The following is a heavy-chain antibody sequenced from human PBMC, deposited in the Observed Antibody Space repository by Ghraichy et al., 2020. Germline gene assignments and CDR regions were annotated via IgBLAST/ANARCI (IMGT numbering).Heavy chain of an antibody. V-gene: IGHV3-49*04. D-gene: IGHD5-24*01. CDR2: IRSKAYGGTT. J-gene: IGHJ4*02. CDR1: GFTFGDYA. CDR3: TRDPGVEMATIHNY. Sequence: GGSLRLSCTASGFTFGDYAMSWVRQAPGKGLEWVGFIRSKAYGGTTEYAASVKGRFTISRDDSKSIAYLQMNSLKTEDTAVYYCTRDPGVEMATIHNYWGQGTLVTVSS.